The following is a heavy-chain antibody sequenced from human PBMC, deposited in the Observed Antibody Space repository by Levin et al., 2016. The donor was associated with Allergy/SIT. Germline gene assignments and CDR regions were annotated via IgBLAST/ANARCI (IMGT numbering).Heavy chain of an antibody. J-gene: IGHJ2*01. D-gene: IGHD2/OR15-2a*01. Sequence: SETLSLTCAVYGGSFSGYYWSWIRQPPGKGLEWIGSIYYSGSTYYNPSLKSRVTISVDTSKNQFSLKLSSVTAADTAVYYCARQGLLWYFDLWGRGTLVTVSS. CDR3: ARQGLLWYFDL. V-gene: IGHV4-34*01. CDR2: IYYSGST. CDR1: GGSFSGYY.